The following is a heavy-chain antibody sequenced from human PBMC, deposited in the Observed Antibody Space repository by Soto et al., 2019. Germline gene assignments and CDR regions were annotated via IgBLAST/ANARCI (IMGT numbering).Heavy chain of an antibody. D-gene: IGHD4-17*01. V-gene: IGHV3-23*01. CDR2: ITGSGGGT. J-gene: IGHJ3*02. CDR3: STDPNGDYIGAFDN. Sequence: GGSLRLSCAGSRFSFSNYAMTWARQAPGEGLEWVSSITGSGGGTTYADSVKGLFTISRDISKNILYLQMDSLRADDTAVYYCSTDPNGDYIGAFDNWGQGTMVTVS. CDR1: RFSFSNYA.